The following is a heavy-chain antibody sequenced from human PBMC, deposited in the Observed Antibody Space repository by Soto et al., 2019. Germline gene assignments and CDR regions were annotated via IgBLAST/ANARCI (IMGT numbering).Heavy chain of an antibody. CDR3: ARSPLGGATMFWFDP. D-gene: IGHD1-26*01. CDR2: IDWDDDK. Sequence: GSGPTLVNPTQTLTLTCTFSGFSLSTSGMCVSWIRQPPGKALEWLALIDWDDDKYYSTSLKTRLTISKDTSKNQVVLTMTNMDPVDTATYYCARSPLGGATMFWFDPWGQGTLVTVSS. J-gene: IGHJ5*02. V-gene: IGHV2-70*01. CDR1: GFSLSTSGMC.